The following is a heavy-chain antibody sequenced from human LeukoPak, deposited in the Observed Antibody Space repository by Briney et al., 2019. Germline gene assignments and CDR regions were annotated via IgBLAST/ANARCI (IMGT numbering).Heavy chain of an antibody. Sequence: ASVKVSCKASGYTFTSYGISWVRQAPGQGLEWMGWISAYNGNTNYAQKLQGRVTMTTDTSTSTAYMELSSLRSEDTAVYYCATAIYDSSGYYGHRFDHWGQGTLVTVSS. CDR2: ISAYNGNT. D-gene: IGHD3-22*01. V-gene: IGHV1-18*01. CDR1: GYTFTSYG. J-gene: IGHJ4*02. CDR3: ATAIYDSSGYYGHRFDH.